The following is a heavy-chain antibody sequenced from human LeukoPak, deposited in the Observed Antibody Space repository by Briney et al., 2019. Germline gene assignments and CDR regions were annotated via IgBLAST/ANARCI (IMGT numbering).Heavy chain of an antibody. V-gene: IGHV3-13*01. CDR2: IGTAGDT. CDR1: GFTFSSYD. D-gene: IGHD3-10*01. J-gene: IGHJ6*03. CDR3: ARGTYYYGSGSHKPYYYYYYMDV. Sequence: GGSLRLSCAASGFTFSSYDMHWVRQATGKGLEWVSAIGTAGDTYYPGSVKGRFTIYRENAKNSLYLQMNSVRAGDTAVYYCARGTYYYGSGSHKPYYYYYYMDVWGKGTTVTVSS.